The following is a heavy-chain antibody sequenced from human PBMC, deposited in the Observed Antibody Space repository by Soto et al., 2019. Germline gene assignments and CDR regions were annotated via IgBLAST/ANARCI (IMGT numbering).Heavy chain of an antibody. D-gene: IGHD3-3*01. V-gene: IGHV4-4*07. Sequence: SETLSLTCSVSGGTISGCYWTWIRQPAGKGLEWIGRIYSSGNTKYNPSLQSRVTMSLDTSNNQFSLRLTSVTAADTAVYYCARGQRFSDWFDPWGQGTLVTVSS. CDR2: IYSSGNT. CDR3: ARGQRFSDWFDP. CDR1: GGTISGCY. J-gene: IGHJ5*02.